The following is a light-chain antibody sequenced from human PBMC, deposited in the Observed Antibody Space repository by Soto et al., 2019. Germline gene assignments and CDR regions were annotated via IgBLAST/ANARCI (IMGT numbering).Light chain of an antibody. Sequence: VLTQSPGTLSLSPGERTTLSCRASQNIRGNELAWYQQKPGQPPRLLIYRGSSRAPGIPDRFSGRGSGTEFTLPISRLEPEDFAVYYCQDYGTSAPWTFGQGTKLEIK. CDR3: QDYGTSAPWT. CDR2: RGS. V-gene: IGKV3-20*01. CDR1: QNIRGNE. J-gene: IGKJ1*01.